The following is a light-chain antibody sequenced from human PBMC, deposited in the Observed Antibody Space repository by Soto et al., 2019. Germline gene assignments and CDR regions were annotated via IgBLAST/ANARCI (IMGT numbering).Light chain of an antibody. V-gene: IGKV1-5*01. CDR2: EAS. CDR1: QNIHKW. J-gene: IGKJ2*01. Sequence: DTQMTQSPSTLSASIGDTVTITCRATQNIHKWLAWYQQKPGKAPTLLVFEASTLDTDVPSRFSGGGSGTEFTLTISNLQSDDLATYYCQQHDNYPYTFGQGTKLEIK. CDR3: QQHDNYPYT.